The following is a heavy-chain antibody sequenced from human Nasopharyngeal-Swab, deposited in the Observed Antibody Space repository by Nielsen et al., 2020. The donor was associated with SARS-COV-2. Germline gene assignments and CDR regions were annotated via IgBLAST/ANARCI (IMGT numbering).Heavy chain of an antibody. J-gene: IGHJ6*02. CDR1: GFTFDDYA. V-gene: IGHV3-9*03. CDR3: AKGAKYYYGMDV. D-gene: IGHD4/OR15-4a*01. Sequence: LKISCAASGFTFDDYAMHWVRQAPGKGLEWVSGISWNSGSIGYADSVKGRFTISRDNAKNSLYLQMNSLRAEDMALYYCAKGAKYYYGMDVWGQGTTVTVSS. CDR2: ISWNSGSI.